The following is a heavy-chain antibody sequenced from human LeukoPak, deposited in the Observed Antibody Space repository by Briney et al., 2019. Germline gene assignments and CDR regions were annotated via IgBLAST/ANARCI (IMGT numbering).Heavy chain of an antibody. CDR1: GFTFSSYG. CDR3: AKDRGYSGYDMDV. D-gene: IGHD5-12*01. Sequence: GGSLRLSCAASGFTFSSYGMHWARKAPGKGLEWVAFIRYDGSNKYYADSVKARFTISRDNSKNTLYLQMNSLRAEDTAVYYCAKDRGYSGYDMDVWGKGTTVTVSS. V-gene: IGHV3-30*02. CDR2: IRYDGSNK. J-gene: IGHJ6*03.